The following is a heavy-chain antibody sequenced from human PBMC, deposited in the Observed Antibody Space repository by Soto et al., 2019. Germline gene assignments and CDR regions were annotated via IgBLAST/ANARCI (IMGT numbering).Heavy chain of an antibody. D-gene: IGHD6-19*01. CDR1: GAALSSGGYF. J-gene: IGHJ4*02. CDR3: ARSVAVPGAHIDY. Sequence: PSETLSLTCTVSGAALSSGGYFYTWVRQPPGKGLEWLGYVYYTGSTNYSPSLRSRVSISVDTSKNEFSLRLSSVTAADTAVYFCARSVAVPGAHIDYWGQGTQVTVSS. CDR2: VYYTGST. V-gene: IGHV4-61*08.